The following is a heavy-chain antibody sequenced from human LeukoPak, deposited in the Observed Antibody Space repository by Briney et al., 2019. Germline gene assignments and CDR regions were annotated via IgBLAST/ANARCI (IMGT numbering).Heavy chain of an antibody. V-gene: IGHV2-70*04. J-gene: IGHJ5*02. CDR2: IDWDDDK. CDR3: ARMYYANWFDP. D-gene: IGHD3-3*01. CDR1: GFSLSASGMR. Sequence: SGPTLVNPTQTLTLTCTFSGFSLSASGMRVSWIRQPPGKALEWLARIDWDDDKFYSTSLKTRLTISKDTSKNQVVLTMTNMDPVDTGTYYCARMYYANWFDPWGQGTLVTVSS.